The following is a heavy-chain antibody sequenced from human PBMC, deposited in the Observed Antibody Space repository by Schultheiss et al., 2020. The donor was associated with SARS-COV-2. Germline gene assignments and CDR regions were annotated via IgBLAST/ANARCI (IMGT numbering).Heavy chain of an antibody. D-gene: IGHD3-10*01. CDR1: GFTFSSYA. CDR2: IKQDGSEK. V-gene: IGHV3-7*01. Sequence: GESLKISCAASGFTFSSYAMHWVRQAPGKGLEWVANIKQDGSEKYYVDSVKGRFTISRDNAKNSLYLQMNSLRAEDTAVYYCARDSHHYYGSGSYYSYYYYYGMDVWGQGTTVTVSS. J-gene: IGHJ6*02. CDR3: ARDSHHYYGSGSYYSYYYYYGMDV.